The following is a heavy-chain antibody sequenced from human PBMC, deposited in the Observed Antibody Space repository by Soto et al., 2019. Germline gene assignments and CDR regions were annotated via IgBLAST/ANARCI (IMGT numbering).Heavy chain of an antibody. J-gene: IGHJ4*02. D-gene: IGHD1-1*01. CDR2: ISYDGSKK. CDR1: GFTLNSYG. CDR3: ATAGNYRFDN. Sequence: LRLSCAASGFTLNSYGMHWVRQAPGKGLEWVAVISYDGSKKHYADSVKGRFTISRDNSENTLYLQMNSLRVEDTAVYFCATAGNYRFDNWGLGTLVTVSS. V-gene: IGHV3-30*03.